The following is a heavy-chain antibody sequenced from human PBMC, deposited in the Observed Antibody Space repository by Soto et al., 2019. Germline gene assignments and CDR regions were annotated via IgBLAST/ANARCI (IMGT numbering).Heavy chain of an antibody. D-gene: IGHD3-3*01. V-gene: IGHV3-21*01. J-gene: IGHJ6*02. CDR2: ISSSSSYI. CDR1: GFTFSSYS. Sequence: EVQLVESGGGLVKPGGSLRLSCAASGFTFSSYSMNWVRQAPGKGLEWVSSISSSSSYIYYADSVKGRFTISRDNAKNSLYLQMNSLRAEDTAVYYCARDKVPINDFWSCYYGGGMDVWGQGTTVTVSS. CDR3: ARDKVPINDFWSCYYGGGMDV.